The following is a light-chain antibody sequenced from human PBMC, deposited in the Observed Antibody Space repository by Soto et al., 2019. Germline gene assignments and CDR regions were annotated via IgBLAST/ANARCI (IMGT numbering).Light chain of an antibody. Sequence: DIQLTQSPSFLSASVGDRVTITCRASQGISSYLAWYQQKPGKAPKLLIYAASTLQSGVPSRFSGSGSGTEFTLTISSLRPEDFATYYCQQLNNYPWTFGQGTKVEIK. V-gene: IGKV1-9*01. J-gene: IGKJ1*01. CDR3: QQLNNYPWT. CDR2: AAS. CDR1: QGISSY.